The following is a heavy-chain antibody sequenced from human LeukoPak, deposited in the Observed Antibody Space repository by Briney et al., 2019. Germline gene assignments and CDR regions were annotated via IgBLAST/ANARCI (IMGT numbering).Heavy chain of an antibody. J-gene: IGHJ5*02. Sequence: GASVKVSCKASGGTFSSYAISWVRQAPGQGLEWMGGIIPIFGTANYAQKFQGRVTITADESTSTAYMEPSSLRSEDTAVYYCARSLHHITIFGVVITATFDPWGQGTLVTVSS. V-gene: IGHV1-69*13. CDR3: ARSLHHITIFGVVITATFDP. CDR2: IIPIFGTA. D-gene: IGHD3-3*01. CDR1: GGTFSSYA.